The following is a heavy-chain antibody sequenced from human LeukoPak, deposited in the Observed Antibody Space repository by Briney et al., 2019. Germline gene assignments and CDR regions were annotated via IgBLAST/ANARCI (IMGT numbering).Heavy chain of an antibody. CDR2: IYYSGST. V-gene: IGHV4-59*12. J-gene: IGHJ2*01. Sequence: SETLSLTCTVSGGSISSYYWSWIRQPPGKGLEWIGYIYYSGSTNYNPSLKSRVTISVDTSKNQFSLKLSSVTAADTAVYYCAREMGYDSSGYYFPYWYFDLWGRGTLVTVSS. CDR3: AREMGYDSSGYYFPYWYFDL. CDR1: GGSISSYY. D-gene: IGHD3-22*01.